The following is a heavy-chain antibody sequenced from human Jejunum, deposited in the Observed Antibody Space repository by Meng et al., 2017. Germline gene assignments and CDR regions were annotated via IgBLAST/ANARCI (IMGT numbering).Heavy chain of an antibody. CDR3: ARDHMGSLDY. CDR1: GGPGRPAGYQ. D-gene: IGHD1-26*01. V-gene: IGHV4-61*08. J-gene: IGHJ4*02. CDR2: AST. Sequence: GKLHGAGPGRVRPSENPSLLCHFSGGPGRPAGYQWGLNRQPPGKGLEWIGYASTNYNPSLKSRVTISLDTSRNQFSLSLSSVTAADTAVYYCARDHMGSLDYWGQGILVTVSS.